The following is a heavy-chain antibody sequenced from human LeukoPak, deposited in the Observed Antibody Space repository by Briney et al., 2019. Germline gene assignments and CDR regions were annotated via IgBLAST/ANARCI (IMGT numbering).Heavy chain of an antibody. D-gene: IGHD6-19*01. CDR2: INPNSGGT. J-gene: IGHJ4*02. CDR1: GYTFTSYG. V-gene: IGHV1-2*02. Sequence: ASVKVSCKASGYTFTSYGISWVRQAPGQGLEWMGWINPNSGGTNYAQKFQGRVTMTRDTSISTAYMELSRLRSDDTAVYYCARDHIAVPGYWGQGTLVTVSS. CDR3: ARDHIAVPGY.